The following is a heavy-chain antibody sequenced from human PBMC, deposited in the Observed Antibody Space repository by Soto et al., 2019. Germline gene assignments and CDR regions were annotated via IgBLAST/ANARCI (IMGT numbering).Heavy chain of an antibody. CDR2: INEDGSGK. D-gene: IGHD3-10*01. J-gene: IGHJ4*02. Sequence: EVQLVESGGGLVQSGGSLRLCCEASGFTFSNYWMSWVRQAPGKGLEWVANINEDGSGKYHVDSVKGRFTISRDNAKNSVYLQLNSRRADDTAVYYCGRGVPYYGELGYWGQGTLVTVSS. CDR3: GRGVPYYGELGY. CDR1: GFTFSNYW. V-gene: IGHV3-7*01.